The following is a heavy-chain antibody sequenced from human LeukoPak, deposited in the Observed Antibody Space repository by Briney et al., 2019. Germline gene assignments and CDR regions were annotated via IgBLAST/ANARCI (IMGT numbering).Heavy chain of an antibody. CDR3: VRQGGSYWENHFDF. CDR1: GYSFTSYW. V-gene: IGHV5-51*01. J-gene: IGHJ4*02. D-gene: IGHD1-26*01. Sequence: GESLKISCKVSGYSFTSYWIGWVRQMPGIGLEWMGIIYPGDSDTRYRPSFQGHVTISADKSISTAYLQWSSLKASDTAMYYCVRQGGSYWENHFDFWGQGTLVTVSS. CDR2: IYPGDSDT.